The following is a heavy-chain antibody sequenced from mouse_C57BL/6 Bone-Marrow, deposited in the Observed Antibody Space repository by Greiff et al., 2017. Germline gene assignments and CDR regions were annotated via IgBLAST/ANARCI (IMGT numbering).Heavy chain of an antibody. CDR1: GYTFTNYW. D-gene: IGHD2-4*01. CDR3: ARSYDYDDYTMDY. Sequence: QVQLQQSGAELVKPGASVKLSCKASGYTFTNYWMPWVKQRPGQGLEWIGMMHPNGGSPDYNEKFKSEATLSVDKSSMTAYMELSSLTSEDSAVYYCARSYDYDDYTMDYWGQGTAVTVSS. CDR2: MHPNGGSP. V-gene: IGHV1-64*01. J-gene: IGHJ4*01.